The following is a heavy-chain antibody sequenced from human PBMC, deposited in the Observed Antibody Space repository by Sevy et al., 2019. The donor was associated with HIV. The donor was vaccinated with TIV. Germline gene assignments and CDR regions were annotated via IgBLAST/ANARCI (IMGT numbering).Heavy chain of an antibody. D-gene: IGHD3-3*01. CDR3: ARHVGRGYDFWSGYPYYYYYGMDV. Sequence: GGSLRLSCAASGFTFSSYWMSWVRQAPGKGLEWVANIKQDGSEKYYVDSVKGGFTISRDNAKNSLYLQMNSLRAEDTAVYYCARHVGRGYDFWSGYPYYYYYGMDVWGQGTTVTVSS. CDR1: GFTFSSYW. J-gene: IGHJ6*02. V-gene: IGHV3-7*01. CDR2: IKQDGSEK.